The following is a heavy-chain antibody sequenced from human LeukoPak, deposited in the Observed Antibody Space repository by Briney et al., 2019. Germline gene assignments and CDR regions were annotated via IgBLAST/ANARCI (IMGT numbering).Heavy chain of an antibody. CDR3: ARVSSRYYDSSGYLQRFDY. Sequence: ASVKVSCKASGYTFTGYYIHWVRQAPGQGLEWMGWINPNSGGTNYAQKFRGRVTMTRNTSISTAYMELSRLRSDDTAVYYCARVSSRYYDSSGYLQRFDYWGQGTLVTVSS. CDR1: GYTFTGYY. J-gene: IGHJ4*02. V-gene: IGHV1-2*02. CDR2: INPNSGGT. D-gene: IGHD3-22*01.